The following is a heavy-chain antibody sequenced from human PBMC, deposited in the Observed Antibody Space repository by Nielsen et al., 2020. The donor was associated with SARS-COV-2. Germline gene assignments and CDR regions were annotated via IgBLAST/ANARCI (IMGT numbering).Heavy chain of an antibody. CDR3: ARDYCSSTSCYYMDV. D-gene: IGHD2-2*01. V-gene: IGHV3-21*01. J-gene: IGHJ6*03. Sequence: WIRQPPGKGLEWASSISEISSYIYYADSVKGRFTISRDNAKNSLYLQMNSLRAEDTAVYYCARDYCSSTSCYYMDVWGKGTTVTVSS. CDR2: ISEISSYI.